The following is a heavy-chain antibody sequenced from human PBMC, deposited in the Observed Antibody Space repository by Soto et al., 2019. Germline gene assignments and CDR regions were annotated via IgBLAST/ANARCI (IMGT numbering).Heavy chain of an antibody. D-gene: IGHD6-19*01. V-gene: IGHV3-53*01. CDR2: IYGGGTT. J-gene: IGHJ4*02. CDR3: VQTTGWPGFDF. Sequence: EVQLVESGGGLIQPGGSLRLSCAASGFTVSSKYMTWLRQAQGKGLEWVSVIYGGGTTYYADSVKGRFTISRDNSKNTLYLQVNSLRAEDTAVYYCVQTTGWPGFDFWGQGTLVTVSS. CDR1: GFTVSSKY.